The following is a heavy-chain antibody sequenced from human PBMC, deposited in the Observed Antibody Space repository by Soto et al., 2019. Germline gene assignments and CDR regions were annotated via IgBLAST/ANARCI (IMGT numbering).Heavy chain of an antibody. D-gene: IGHD6-19*01. CDR1: GGSFSCYY. J-gene: IGHJ6*02. CDR2: INHSGST. CDR3: ARVGMYSSGLHYYYYYGMDV. V-gene: IGHV4-34*01. Sequence: SETLSLTCAVYGGSFSCYYWSWIRQPPGKGLEWIGEINHSGSTNYNPSLKSRVTISVDTSKNQFSLKLSSVTAADTAVYYCARVGMYSSGLHYYYYYGMDVWDQGTTVTVSS.